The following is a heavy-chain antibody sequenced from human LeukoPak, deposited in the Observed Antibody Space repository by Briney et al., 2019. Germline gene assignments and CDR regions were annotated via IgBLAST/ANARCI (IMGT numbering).Heavy chain of an antibody. CDR3: ARGSWPYGSGSYLTY. CDR2: INHSGST. J-gene: IGHJ4*02. CDR1: GGSFSGYY. V-gene: IGHV4-34*01. Sequence: PSETLSLTCAVYGGSFSGYYWSWIRQPPGKGLEWIGEINHSGSTNYNPSLKSRVTISVDTSKNQFSLKLSSVTAADTAVYYCARGSWPYGSGSYLTYWGQGTLVTVSS. D-gene: IGHD3-10*01.